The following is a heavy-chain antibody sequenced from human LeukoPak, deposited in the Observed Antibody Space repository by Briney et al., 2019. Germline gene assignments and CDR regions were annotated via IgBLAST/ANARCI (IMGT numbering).Heavy chain of an antibody. CDR3: ASYSSSWYFDY. Sequence: PSETLSLTCTVSGGSISSYYWSWIRQPPGKGLEWIGYIYYSGSTNYNPSLKSRVTISVDTSKNQFSLKLSSVTAADTAVYYCASYSSSWYFDYWGPGTLVTVSS. D-gene: IGHD6-13*01. V-gene: IGHV4-59*12. CDR1: GGSISSYY. CDR2: IYYSGST. J-gene: IGHJ4*02.